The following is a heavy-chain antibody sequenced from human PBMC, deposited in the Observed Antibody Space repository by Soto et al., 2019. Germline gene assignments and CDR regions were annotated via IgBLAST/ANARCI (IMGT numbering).Heavy chain of an antibody. CDR2: ISSSSSYI. J-gene: IGHJ6*02. CDR3: ASGRSFQPYGMDV. Sequence: PGGSLRLSCAASGFTFSNFVMSWVRQAPGKGLEWVSSISSSSSYIYYADSVKGRFTISRDNAKNSLYLQMNSLRAEDTAVYYCASGRSFQPYGMDVWGQGTTVTVSS. D-gene: IGHD2-15*01. CDR1: GFTFSNFV. V-gene: IGHV3-21*01.